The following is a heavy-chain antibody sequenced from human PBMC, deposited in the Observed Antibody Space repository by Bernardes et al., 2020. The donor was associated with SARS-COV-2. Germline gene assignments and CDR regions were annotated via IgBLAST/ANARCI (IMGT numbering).Heavy chain of an antibody. V-gene: IGHV3-23*01. J-gene: IGHJ6*02. Sequence: GGSLRLSCVASGFTFRKNAMTWVRQVPGKGRDGVSAISAIGVSTYYAESAKGRFTISRDNSRNTLYLEMNSLRAEDTAVYYCSKNAKYSSSSMEVWGQGTTVTVS. CDR1: GFTFRKNA. CDR2: ISAIGVST. D-gene: IGHD6-6*01. CDR3: SKNAKYSSSSMEV.